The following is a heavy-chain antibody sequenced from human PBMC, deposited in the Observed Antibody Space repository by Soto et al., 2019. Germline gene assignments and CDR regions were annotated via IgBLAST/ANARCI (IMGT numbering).Heavy chain of an antibody. J-gene: IGHJ6*02. CDR1: GFTFSSYG. CDR3: ARPLVVAARGHYYDGMDV. V-gene: IGHV3-33*01. Sequence: QVQLVESGGGVVQPGRSLRLSCAASGFTFSSYGMHWVRHSPGKGLEWVAIVWNDGSNKYYADSVKGRFSISRDNSKNRLYLQMNSLRAEDTAGYYGARPLVVAARGHYYDGMDVWGQGTTVTVSS. CDR2: VWNDGSNK. D-gene: IGHD2-15*01.